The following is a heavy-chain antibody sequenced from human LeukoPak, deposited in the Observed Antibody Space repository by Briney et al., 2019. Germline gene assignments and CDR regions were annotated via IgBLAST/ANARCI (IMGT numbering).Heavy chain of an antibody. Sequence: PGGSLRLSCAASGFTFSSYWMHWVRQAPGKGLVWVSRINSDGSSTSYADSVRGRFSISRDNAKNTLYLQMNGLRAEDTAVYYCARGLSGYASSLGYWGQGTLVTVSA. V-gene: IGHV3-74*01. J-gene: IGHJ4*02. CDR3: ARGLSGYASSLGY. CDR2: INSDGSST. CDR1: GFTFSSYW. D-gene: IGHD6-6*01.